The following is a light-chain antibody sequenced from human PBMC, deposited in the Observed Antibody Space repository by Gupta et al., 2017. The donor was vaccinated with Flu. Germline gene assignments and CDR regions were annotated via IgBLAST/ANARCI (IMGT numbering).Light chain of an antibody. V-gene: IGLV2-14*01. Sequence: QSDLTQPASESGSPDQAITIACSGTGSDVGGPEYVSSYQQHSDKAPKLIICDVNNRRSEVAIRFCVSKSGSTTAVTISGLQADEDPDYYSSSYTIGSTVSVFGSGTKITVL. CDR1: GSDVGGPEY. J-gene: IGLJ1*01. CDR3: SSYTIGSTVSV. CDR2: DVN.